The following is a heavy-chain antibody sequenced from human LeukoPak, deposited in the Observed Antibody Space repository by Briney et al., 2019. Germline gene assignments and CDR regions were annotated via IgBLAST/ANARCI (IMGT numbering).Heavy chain of an antibody. J-gene: IGHJ4*02. CDR1: GYTFTSYG. V-gene: IGHV1-18*01. CDR3: ARTTTVVTPRGGLADY. D-gene: IGHD4-17*01. Sequence: ASVTVSCKASGYTFTSYGISWVRQAPGQGLEWMGWISAYNGNTNYAQKLQGRVTMTTDTSTSTAYMELRSLRSDDTAVYYCARTTTVVTPRGGLADYWGQGTLVTVSS. CDR2: ISAYNGNT.